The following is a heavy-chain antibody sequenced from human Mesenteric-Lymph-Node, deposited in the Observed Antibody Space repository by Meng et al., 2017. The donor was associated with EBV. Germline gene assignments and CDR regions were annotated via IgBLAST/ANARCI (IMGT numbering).Heavy chain of an antibody. Sequence: QVVQSGAGVKRPWSSVKVSCKASGGPFSSYAISWVRQAPGQGLEWMGGIIPLLGFANYAQNVQDRVTITADEAASTAYMEMTSLRSEDTAVYYCALMVIAQNWFNPWGQGTLVTVSS. CDR1: GGPFSSYA. CDR2: IIPLLGFA. D-gene: IGHD2-21*01. V-gene: IGHV1-69*01. J-gene: IGHJ5*02. CDR3: ALMVIAQNWFNP.